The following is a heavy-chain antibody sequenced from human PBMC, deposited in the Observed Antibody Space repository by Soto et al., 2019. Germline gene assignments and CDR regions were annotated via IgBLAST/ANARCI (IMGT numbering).Heavy chain of an antibody. CDR1: GFTLVDFA. D-gene: IGHD3-3*01. V-gene: IGHV3-9*01. CDR2: ISWNSGSI. Sequence: GGSLRLSCAAPGFTLVDFAMHRVRQAPGKGLEWVSGISWNSGSIGYADSVKGRFTISRDNAKNSLYLQMNSLRAEDTALYYCAKDIRRGHFWSGLNDYWGQGTRVTVSS. CDR3: AKDIRRGHFWSGLNDY. J-gene: IGHJ4*02.